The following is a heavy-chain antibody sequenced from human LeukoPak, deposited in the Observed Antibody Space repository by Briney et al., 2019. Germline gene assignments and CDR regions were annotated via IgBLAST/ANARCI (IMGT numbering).Heavy chain of an antibody. J-gene: IGHJ5*02. Sequence: GGSLRLSCAASGFTFSAYVMHWVRQAPGKGLEWLALISYNGGNQFYADSVRGRFTISRDNSKNTLYLQMNNLRPEDTAIYYCARDPTPYSAYDSFYFDPWGQGTLVTVSS. D-gene: IGHD5-12*01. CDR1: GFTFSAYV. CDR2: ISYNGGNQ. V-gene: IGHV3-30-3*01. CDR3: ARDPTPYSAYDSFYFDP.